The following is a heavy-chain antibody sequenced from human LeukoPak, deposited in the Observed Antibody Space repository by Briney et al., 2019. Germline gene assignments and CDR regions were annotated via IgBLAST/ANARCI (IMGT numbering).Heavy chain of an antibody. CDR3: AREARAPPH. V-gene: IGHV3-7*05. Sequence: SGGSLRLSCAASGFTFSSYSMSWVRQAPGKGLEWVANIKQDGSDKHYVDSVKGRFTISRDNAKNSVFLQMNSLRAGDTAVYYCAREARAPPHWGQGTLVTVSS. J-gene: IGHJ4*02. CDR1: GFTFSSYS. CDR2: IKQDGSDK.